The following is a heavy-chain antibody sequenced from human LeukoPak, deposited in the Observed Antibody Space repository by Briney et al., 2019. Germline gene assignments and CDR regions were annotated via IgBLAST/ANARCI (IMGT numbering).Heavy chain of an antibody. V-gene: IGHV1-18*01. Sequence: ASVKVSCKASGYTFTSYGISWVRQAPGQGLEWMGWISAYNGNTNYAQKLQGRVTMTTDTSTSTAYMELRSLRSDDTAVYYCARADHYDFWSRREYYYYYMDVWGKGTTVTVSS. D-gene: IGHD3-3*01. CDR1: GYTFTSYG. J-gene: IGHJ6*03. CDR2: ISAYNGNT. CDR3: ARADHYDFWSRREYYYYYMDV.